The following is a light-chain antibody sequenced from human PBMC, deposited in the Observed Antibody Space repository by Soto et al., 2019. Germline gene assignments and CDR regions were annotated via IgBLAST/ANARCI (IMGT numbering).Light chain of an antibody. CDR1: SSDVGGSNS. CDR2: GVY. J-gene: IGLJ2*01. CDR3: SSYASGNNLGL. V-gene: IGLV2-8*01. Sequence: QSALTQPPSASGSPGQSVTISCTGTSSDVGGSNSVSWYQQHPAKAPKLIIYGVYNRPSGVPDRFSGSKSGNTASLTVSGLQAEDEADYYCSSYASGNNLGLFGGGTQLTVL.